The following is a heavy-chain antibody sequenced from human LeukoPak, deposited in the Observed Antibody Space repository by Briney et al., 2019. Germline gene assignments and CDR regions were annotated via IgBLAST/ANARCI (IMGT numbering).Heavy chain of an antibody. D-gene: IGHD3-16*01. CDR1: GFTFSSYA. CDR2: ISGSGGST. V-gene: IGHV3-23*01. CDR3: ARDGDGMDV. Sequence: PGGSLRLSCAASGFTFSSYAMSWVRQAPGKGLEWVSAISGSGGSTYYADSVKGRFTISRDNAKNSLYLQMYSLRAEDTAVYYCARDGDGMDVWGQGTTVTVSS. J-gene: IGHJ6*02.